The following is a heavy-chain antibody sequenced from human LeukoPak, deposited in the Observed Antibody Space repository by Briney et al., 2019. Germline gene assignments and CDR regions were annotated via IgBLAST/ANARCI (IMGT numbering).Heavy chain of an antibody. CDR3: AKDMYSSSWYYFDY. D-gene: IGHD6-13*01. J-gene: IGHJ4*02. V-gene: IGHV3-30*18. CDR1: GFTFSSYG. CDR2: ISYDGSNK. Sequence: GGSLRLSCAASGFTFSSYGMHWVRQAPGKGLEWVAGISYDGSNKYYADAVKGRFTISRDNSKNTLYLQMTSLRAEDTAVYYRAKDMYSSSWYYFDYWGQGTLVTVSS.